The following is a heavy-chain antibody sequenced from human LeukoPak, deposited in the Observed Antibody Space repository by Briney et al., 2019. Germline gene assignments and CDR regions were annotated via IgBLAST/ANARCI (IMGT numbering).Heavy chain of an antibody. CDR3: ARGDVVIGFDT. J-gene: IGHJ5*02. D-gene: IGHD3-22*01. CDR2: INHSGST. CDR1: GGSFSGYY. Sequence: SETLSLTCAVYGGSFSGYYWSWIRQPPGKGLEWIGEINHSGSTNYNPSLQSRVTISVDTSKNQFSLKLSSVTAADTAVYYCARGDVVIGFDTWGQGTLVTVSS. V-gene: IGHV4-34*01.